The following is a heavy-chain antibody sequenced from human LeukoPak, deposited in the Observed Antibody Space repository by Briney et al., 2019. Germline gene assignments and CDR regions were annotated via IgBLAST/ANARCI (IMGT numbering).Heavy chain of an antibody. Sequence: PGGSLRLSCAASGFTFSSYAISWVRQAPGKGLEWVSAISGSGGSTYYADSVKGRFTISRDNSKNTLYLQMNSLRAEDTAVYYCARPTIFGGGFDYWGQGTLVTVSS. J-gene: IGHJ4*02. D-gene: IGHD3-3*01. V-gene: IGHV3-23*01. CDR2: ISGSGGST. CDR3: ARPTIFGGGFDY. CDR1: GFTFSSYA.